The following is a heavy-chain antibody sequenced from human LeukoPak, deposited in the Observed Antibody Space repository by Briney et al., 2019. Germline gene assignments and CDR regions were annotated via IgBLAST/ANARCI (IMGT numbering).Heavy chain of an antibody. CDR3: ARVVVPAVNNWFDP. J-gene: IGHJ5*02. V-gene: IGHV1-18*01. CDR2: ISAYNGNT. D-gene: IGHD2-2*01. CDR1: GYTFTSCG. Sequence: ASVKVSCKASGYTFTSCGISWVRQAPGQGLEWMGWISAYNGNTNYAQKLQGRVTMTTDTSTSTAYMELRSLRSDDTAVYYCARVVVPAVNNWFDPWGQGTLVTVSS.